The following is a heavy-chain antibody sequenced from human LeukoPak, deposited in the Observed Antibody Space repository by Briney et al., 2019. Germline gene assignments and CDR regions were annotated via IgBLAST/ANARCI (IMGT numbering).Heavy chain of an antibody. D-gene: IGHD3-22*01. CDR3: ARDPLYYYDSSGYSEPNFDY. V-gene: IGHV1-18*01. CDR2: ISAYNGNT. Sequence: ASVKVSCKASGYTFTSYGISWVRQAPGQGLEWMGWISAYNGNTNYAQKLQGRVTMTTDTSMSTAYMELRSLRSDDTAVYYCARDPLYYYDSSGYSEPNFDYWGQGTLVTVPS. CDR1: GYTFTSYG. J-gene: IGHJ4*02.